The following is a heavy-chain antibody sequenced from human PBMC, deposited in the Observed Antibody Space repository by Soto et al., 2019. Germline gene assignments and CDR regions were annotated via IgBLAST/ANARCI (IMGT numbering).Heavy chain of an antibody. D-gene: IGHD2-2*01. V-gene: IGHV3-11*01. J-gene: IGHJ6*02. CDR1: GFTFSDYY. CDR3: ARVLVSTSRHYYYGMDV. CDR2: ISSSGSTI. Sequence: GGSMRLSCAASGFTFSDYYMSWIRQAPGKGLEWVSYISSSGSTIYYADSVKGRFTISRDNAKNSLYLQMNSLRAEDTAVYYSARVLVSTSRHYYYGMDVWGQGTTVTVSS.